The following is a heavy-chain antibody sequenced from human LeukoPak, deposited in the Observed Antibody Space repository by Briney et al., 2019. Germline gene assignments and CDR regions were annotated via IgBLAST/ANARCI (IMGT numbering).Heavy chain of an antibody. V-gene: IGHV4-34*01. D-gene: IGHD4-17*01. CDR2: INHSGYT. Sequence: PSETLSLTCAVSGVSFDDYYWAWVRQAPGKGLEWIGEINHSGYTNDSPSLKSRVTLSIDTSRKQFSLNLRSVTVADAGIYYCTRMTTGHDYWGQGTLVTVSS. CDR1: GVSFDDYY. CDR3: TRMTTGHDY. J-gene: IGHJ4*02.